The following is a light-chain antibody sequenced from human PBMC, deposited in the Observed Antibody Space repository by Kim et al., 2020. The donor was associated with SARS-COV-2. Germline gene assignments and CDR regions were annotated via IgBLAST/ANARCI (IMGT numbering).Light chain of an antibody. CDR1: SGGIDYDY. Sequence: GRTVASACARSSGGIDYDYVQWYQQRPGGVPTTLVYDDGQGPSGVSYRFSGSIDNSSDSASLTVSRLRTEDEADYYCQYCNRDDMIFGGGTQLTVL. CDR3: QYCNRDDMI. J-gene: IGLJ2*01. CDR2: DDG. V-gene: IGLV6-57*03.